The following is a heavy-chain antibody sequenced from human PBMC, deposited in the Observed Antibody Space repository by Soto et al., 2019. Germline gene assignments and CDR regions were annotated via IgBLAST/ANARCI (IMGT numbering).Heavy chain of an antibody. V-gene: IGHV1-18*01. J-gene: IGHJ3*02. CDR3: ARDVGDYDAFDI. Sequence: ASVKVSCKTSGYSFSTYGISWVRQAPGQGLEWMGWISAYKGNAKYAQKFQGRVTMTTDTSTNTAYMELRSLRSDDTAVYYCARDVGDYDAFDIWGQGTMVTVSS. CDR1: GYSFSTYG. CDR2: ISAYKGNA. D-gene: IGHD4-17*01.